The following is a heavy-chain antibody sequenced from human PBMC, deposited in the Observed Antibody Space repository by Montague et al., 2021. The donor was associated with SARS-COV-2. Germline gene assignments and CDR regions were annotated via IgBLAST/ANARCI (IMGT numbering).Heavy chain of an antibody. CDR3: ARDRNDGYERCFDY. V-gene: IGHV4-39*07. J-gene: IGHJ4*02. CDR1: DASISTSNY. Sequence: SETLSLTCSVSDASISTSNYWGWLRQTPGKGLEWMTSIHFTGTTYYKPSLKSRVTISVDTSKNQFSLKLTSLTAADTAIYFCARDRNDGYERCFDYWGQGTLVTVSS. CDR2: IHFTGTT. D-gene: IGHD5-18*01.